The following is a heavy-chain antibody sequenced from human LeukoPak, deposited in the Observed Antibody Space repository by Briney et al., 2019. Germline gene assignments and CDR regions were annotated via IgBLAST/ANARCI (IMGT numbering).Heavy chain of an antibody. V-gene: IGHV3-23*01. J-gene: IGHJ4*02. CDR2: SSSRAGRT. Sequence: PGGSLRLSCTASGFTVSSYAMSWVRQAPGKGLEWVSSSSSRAGRTYYADSVKGRFTISRDNSKSTVCLHMNSLRVEDTAKYYCGEGIVGLTAVPRGFYYRGQGTLVTVSS. CDR1: GFTVSSYA. CDR3: GEGIVGLTAVPRGFYY. D-gene: IGHD2-21*02.